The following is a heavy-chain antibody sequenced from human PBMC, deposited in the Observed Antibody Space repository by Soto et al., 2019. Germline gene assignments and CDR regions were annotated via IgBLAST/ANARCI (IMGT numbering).Heavy chain of an antibody. V-gene: IGHV3-23*01. J-gene: IGHJ4*02. CDR3: SKGYDYVWGSYRYTEKTHYFDY. Sequence: PGGSLRLSCAASGFTFSSYAMSWVRQAPGKGLEWVSAISGSGGSTYYADSVKGRFTISRDNSKNTLYLQMNSLRAEDTAVYYCSKGYDYVWGSYRYTEKTHYFDYWGQGTLVTVSS. D-gene: IGHD3-16*02. CDR2: ISGSGGST. CDR1: GFTFSSYA.